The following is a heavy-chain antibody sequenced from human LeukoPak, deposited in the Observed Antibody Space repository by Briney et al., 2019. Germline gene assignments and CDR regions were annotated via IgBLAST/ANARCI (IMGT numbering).Heavy chain of an antibody. V-gene: IGHV3-49*04. D-gene: IGHD6-13*01. J-gene: IGHJ4*02. Sequence: PGGSLRPSCTPAGFTFADYSISWVRQAPGKGLEWVGFVRAEAYGCNTEYAASVKGRFTMSRDDSKSIAYLQMNSLKIEDSAVYYCTRDIAWDVWGRGTLVTVSS. CDR1: GFTFADYS. CDR2: VRAEAYGCNT. CDR3: TRDIAWDV.